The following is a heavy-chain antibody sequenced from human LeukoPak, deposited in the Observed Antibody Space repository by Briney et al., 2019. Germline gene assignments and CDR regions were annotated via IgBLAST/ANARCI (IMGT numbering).Heavy chain of an antibody. J-gene: IGHJ4*02. CDR3: ARLSLKVLEWSPTKGKETHYFDY. CDR2: IYHSGST. D-gene: IGHD3-3*01. V-gene: IGHV4-4*02. CDR1: GFTFSSYEM. Sequence: GSLRLSCAASGFTFSSYEMNWVRQPPGKGLEWIGEIYHSGSTNYNPSLKSRVTILEDKSKNQFSLKMSSVTAADTAVYYCARLSLKVLEWSPTKGKETHYFDYWGQGTLVTVSS.